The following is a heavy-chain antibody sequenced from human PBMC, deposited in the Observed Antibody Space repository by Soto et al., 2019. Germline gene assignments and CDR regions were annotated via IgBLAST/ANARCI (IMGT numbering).Heavy chain of an antibody. CDR3: ARDREPEYSSAIFLDI. CDR1: GLTVSSSY. J-gene: IGHJ4*02. D-gene: IGHD5-18*01. CDR2: IYSAGST. V-gene: IGHV3-53*01. Sequence: GGSLRLSCAASGLTVSSSYMSWVRQAPGKGLQWVSVIYSAGSTYYANSVKGRFTISRDISTNMVYLQMSSLTDEDTAVYYCARDREPEYSSAIFLDIWGQGXLVTVYS.